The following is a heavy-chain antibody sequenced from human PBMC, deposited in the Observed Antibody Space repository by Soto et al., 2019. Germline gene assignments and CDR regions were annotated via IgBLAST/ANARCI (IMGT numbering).Heavy chain of an antibody. V-gene: IGHV3-30-3*01. CDR3: ARADCSSTSCYYIDY. CDR2: ISYDGSNK. J-gene: IGHJ4*02. D-gene: IGHD2-2*01. Sequence: QVQLVESGGGVVQPGRSLRLSCAASGFTFSSYAMHWVRQAPGKGLEWVAVISYDGSNKYYADSVKGRFTISRDNSKNTLYLQMNSLRAEDTAVYYCARADCSSTSCYYIDYWGQGTLVTVSS. CDR1: GFTFSSYA.